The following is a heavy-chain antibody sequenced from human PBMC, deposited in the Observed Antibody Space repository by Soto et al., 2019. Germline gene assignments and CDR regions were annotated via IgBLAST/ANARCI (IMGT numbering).Heavy chain of an antibody. CDR2: IIPILGIA. CDR1: GGTFSSYT. Sequence: QVQLVQSGAEVKKPGSSVKVSCKASGGTFSSYTISWVRQAPGQGLEWMGRIIPILGIANYAQKFQGRVTITADKSTSTAYMELCSLSSEDTAVYYCARSAAPLSWFAPWGQGTLVTVSS. V-gene: IGHV1-69*02. CDR3: ARSAAPLSWFAP. J-gene: IGHJ5*02.